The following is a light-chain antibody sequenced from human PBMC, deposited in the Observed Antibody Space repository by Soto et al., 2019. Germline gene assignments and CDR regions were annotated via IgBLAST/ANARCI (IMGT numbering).Light chain of an antibody. J-gene: IGKJ1*01. CDR1: QNINSN. CDR2: GAS. V-gene: IGKV3-15*01. CDR3: QQYNNWPQT. Sequence: EIVMTQSPATLSVSPGERAALSCRASQNINSNLAWYQQKPGQGPRLLIYGASTRATGIPARFSGSGSGTEFTLTISSLQSEDFAVYYCQQYNNWPQTLGQGTKVDIK.